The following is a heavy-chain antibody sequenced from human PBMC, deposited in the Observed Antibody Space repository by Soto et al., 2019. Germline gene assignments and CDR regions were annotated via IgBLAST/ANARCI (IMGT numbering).Heavy chain of an antibody. J-gene: IGHJ5*02. CDR1: GYSLTELS. CDR2: YDLEKNET. Sequence: ASVKVSCKVSGYSLTELSIHWVRQAPGEGLEWMGSYDLEKNETIYAQKFQCRVTMTEDSPADTPYMQLRSLRPEHTAVYYCAIAVGRSNRFDLCGQGTMVTVSS. V-gene: IGHV1-24*01. D-gene: IGHD6-13*01. CDR3: AIAVGRSNRFDL.